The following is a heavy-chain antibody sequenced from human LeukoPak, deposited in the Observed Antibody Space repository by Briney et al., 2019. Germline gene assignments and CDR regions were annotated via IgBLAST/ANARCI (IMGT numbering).Heavy chain of an antibody. D-gene: IGHD1-26*01. J-gene: IGHJ4*02. CDR3: ARVASSGRPEYYFDY. Sequence: PSDTLSLTCTVCVRSFSIYYGMCIRQPPGKGREWIGYIYYSGSTNYNPSLKSRVTISVETSKNQFSLQLSSVTAADTAVYYCARVASSGRPEYYFDYWGQGTLVTVSS. V-gene: IGHV4-59*07. CDR2: IYYSGST. CDR1: VRSFSIYY.